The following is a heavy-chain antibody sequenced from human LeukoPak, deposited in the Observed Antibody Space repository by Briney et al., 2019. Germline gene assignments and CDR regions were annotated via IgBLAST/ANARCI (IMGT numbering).Heavy chain of an antibody. Sequence: SETLSLTCTVSGGSISSYYWSWIRQPAGKGLEWIGRIYTSGSTNYNPSLKSRVTMSVDTSKNQFSLKLSSVTAADTAVHYCATTVGTSTVTPFDYWGQGTLVTVSS. CDR1: GGSISSYY. V-gene: IGHV4-4*07. J-gene: IGHJ4*02. CDR2: IYTSGST. D-gene: IGHD4-17*01. CDR3: ATTVGTSTVTPFDY.